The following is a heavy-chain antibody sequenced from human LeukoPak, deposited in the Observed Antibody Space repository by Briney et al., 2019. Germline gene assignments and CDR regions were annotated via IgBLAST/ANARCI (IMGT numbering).Heavy chain of an antibody. Sequence: SVKVSCKASGGTFSTYAFSWVRQAPGQGLEWMGGLIPIFATANYAQKFHGRVTITTDASTSTAYMELSSLRSEDTAVYFCASGQRGSSGYPYWGQGTLVTVSS. CDR3: ASGQRGSSGYPY. D-gene: IGHD3-22*01. CDR2: LIPIFATA. CDR1: GGTFSTYA. J-gene: IGHJ4*02. V-gene: IGHV1-69*05.